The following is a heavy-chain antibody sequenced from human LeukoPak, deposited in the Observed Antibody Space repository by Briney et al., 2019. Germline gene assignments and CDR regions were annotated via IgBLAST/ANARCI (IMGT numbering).Heavy chain of an antibody. J-gene: IGHJ4*02. Sequence: PSETLSLTCTVSGGSISSYYWSWIRQPPGKGLEWIGYIYYSGSTNYNPSLKSRVTISVDTSKNQFSLKLSSVTAADTAVYYCARAPLYYYDSSGYYFDYWGQGILVTVSS. CDR1: GGSISSYY. CDR2: IYYSGST. D-gene: IGHD3-22*01. CDR3: ARAPLYYYDSSGYYFDY. V-gene: IGHV4-59*01.